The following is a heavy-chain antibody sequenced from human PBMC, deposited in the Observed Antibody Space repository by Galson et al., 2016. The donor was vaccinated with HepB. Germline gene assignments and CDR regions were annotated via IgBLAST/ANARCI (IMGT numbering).Heavy chain of an antibody. D-gene: IGHD3-16*01. Sequence: SLRLSCAASGFTFSSYWMPWVRQATGKGLEWVSAIGTAGDTYYPGSVKGRFTISRENAKNSLYLQMNSLRAGDTAVYYCARDRGGRGDYGMDVWGQGTTVTVSS. CDR2: IGTAGDT. CDR3: ARDRGGRGDYGMDV. J-gene: IGHJ6*02. V-gene: IGHV3-13*01. CDR1: GFTFSSYW.